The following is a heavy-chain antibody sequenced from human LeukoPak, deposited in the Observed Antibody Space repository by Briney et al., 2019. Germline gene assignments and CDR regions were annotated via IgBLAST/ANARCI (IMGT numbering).Heavy chain of an antibody. CDR2: INHSGST. D-gene: IGHD2-2*01. J-gene: IGHJ3*02. Sequence: PSETLSLTCAVYGGSFSGYYWSWIRQPPGKGLEWIGEINHSGSTNYNPSLKSRVTISVDTSKNQFSLKLSSVTAADTAVYYCARDCSSTSCYNDAFDIWGQGTMVTVSS. CDR3: ARDCSSTSCYNDAFDI. V-gene: IGHV4-34*01. CDR1: GGSFSGYY.